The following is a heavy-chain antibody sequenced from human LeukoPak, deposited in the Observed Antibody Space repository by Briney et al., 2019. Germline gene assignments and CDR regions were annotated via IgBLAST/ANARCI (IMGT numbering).Heavy chain of an antibody. J-gene: IGHJ3*01. D-gene: IGHD3-10*01. CDR2: INHSGST. V-gene: IGHV4-34*01. CDR1: GGSFSGYY. CDR3: ARGRYYLT. Sequence: SETLSLTCAVYGGSFSGYYWSWIRQPPGKGLEWIGEINHSGSTNYNPSLKSRVTISVDTSKNQFSLKLSSVTAADTAVYYCARGRYYLTWGQGTMVTVSS.